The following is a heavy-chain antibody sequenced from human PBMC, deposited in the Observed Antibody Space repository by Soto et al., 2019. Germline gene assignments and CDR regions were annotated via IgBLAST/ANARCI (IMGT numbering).Heavy chain of an antibody. Sequence: SETLSLTCAVYGGSFSGYYWSWIRQPPGKGLEWIGEINHSGSTNYNPSLKSRVTISVDTSKNQFSLKLSSVTAADTAVYYCARGSRVVVPAAIYYYYYMDVWGKGTTVTVSS. CDR1: GGSFSGYY. CDR3: ARGSRVVVPAAIYYYYYMDV. V-gene: IGHV4-34*01. D-gene: IGHD2-2*02. J-gene: IGHJ6*03. CDR2: INHSGST.